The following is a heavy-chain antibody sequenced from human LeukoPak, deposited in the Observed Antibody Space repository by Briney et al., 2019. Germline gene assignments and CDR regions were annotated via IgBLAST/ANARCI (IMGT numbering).Heavy chain of an antibody. CDR2: IDTNTGNP. CDR3: TRDQREISFDY. Sequence: ASVKVPCKASGYTFTTYSMNWVRQAPGQGLEWMGWIDTNTGNPTYAQGFTGRFVFSLDTSVSTAYLQISSLEAEDTAFYYCTRDQREISFDYWGQGTLVTVSS. J-gene: IGHJ4*02. D-gene: IGHD1-26*01. V-gene: IGHV7-4-1*02. CDR1: GYTFTTYS.